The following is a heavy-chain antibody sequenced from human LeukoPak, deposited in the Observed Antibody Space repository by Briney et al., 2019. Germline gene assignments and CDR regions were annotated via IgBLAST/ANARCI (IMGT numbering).Heavy chain of an antibody. V-gene: IGHV3-21*01. CDR3: ARGYCSGGSCYSYYYYNYMDV. D-gene: IGHD2-15*01. CDR1: GFTFSIYN. CDR2: IDTSSSYI. J-gene: IGHJ6*03. Sequence: GGSLRLSCAASGFTFSIYNMNWVRQAPGKGLEWVSSIDTSSSYIFYTDSVKGRFTISRDNAKNSLYLQMNSLRAEDTAVYYCARGYCSGGSCYSYYYYNYMDVWGKGTTVTVSS.